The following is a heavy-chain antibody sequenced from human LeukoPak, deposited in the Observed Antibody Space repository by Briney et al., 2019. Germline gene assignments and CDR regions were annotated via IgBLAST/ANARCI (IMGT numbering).Heavy chain of an antibody. D-gene: IGHD7-27*01. J-gene: IGHJ4*02. V-gene: IGHV1-24*01. Sequence: ASVKVSYKVSVYTLTELSMHWVRQAPGKGLEWMGGFDPEDGETIYAQKFQGRVTMTEDTSTDTAYMELSSLRSEDTAVYYCFFLGKVGWGQGTLVTVSS. CDR3: FFLGKVG. CDR2: FDPEDGET. CDR1: VYTLTELS.